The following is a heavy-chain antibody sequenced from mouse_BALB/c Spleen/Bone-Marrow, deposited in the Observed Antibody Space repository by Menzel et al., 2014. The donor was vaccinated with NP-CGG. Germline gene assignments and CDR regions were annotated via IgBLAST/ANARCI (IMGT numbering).Heavy chain of an antibody. CDR2: INPSNGRA. CDR3: ARYYNYYFDV. Sequence: QVQLQQSGAEVVKPGASVRLSCKTSGYTFTNYWMHWVKQRPGQGLEWIGDINPSNGRATYSEKFKSKATLTVDTSSGTAYMQLSSLTSEDSAVYYCARYYNYYFDVWGAGTTVTVSS. CDR1: GYTFTNYW. V-gene: IGHV1S81*02. D-gene: IGHD1-1*01. J-gene: IGHJ1*01.